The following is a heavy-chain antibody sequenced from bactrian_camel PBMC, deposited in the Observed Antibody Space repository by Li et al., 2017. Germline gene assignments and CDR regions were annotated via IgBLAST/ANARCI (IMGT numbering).Heavy chain of an antibody. CDR1: GYADC. CDR3: AAQVGGACYVLQPKYSY. J-gene: IGHJ4*01. Sequence: HVQLVESGGGSVQAGGSLRLSCDVSGYADCLGWFRQAPEKEREGAAVLYTGGGQTYIADSMKGRFTLSQDNTKNTLYLKMNDLKPEDTAMYYCAAQVGGACYVLQPKYSYWGQGTQVTVS. D-gene: IGHD5*01. V-gene: IGHV3S6*01. CDR2: LYTGGGQT.